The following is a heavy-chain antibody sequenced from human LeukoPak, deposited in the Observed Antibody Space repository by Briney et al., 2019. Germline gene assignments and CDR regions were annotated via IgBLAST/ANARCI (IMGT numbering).Heavy chain of an antibody. CDR3: VRNTVTDDGFDI. Sequence: GGSLRLSCAASGFTFSRYGMHWVRQAPGKGLEWVTVIWYDRSNENYADFVKGRFTISRDNSKNTLYLQMNSLRAEDTAVYYCVRNTVTDDGFDIWGQGTMVTVSP. D-gene: IGHD4-17*01. J-gene: IGHJ3*02. CDR1: GFTFSRYG. CDR2: IWYDRSNE. V-gene: IGHV3-33*01.